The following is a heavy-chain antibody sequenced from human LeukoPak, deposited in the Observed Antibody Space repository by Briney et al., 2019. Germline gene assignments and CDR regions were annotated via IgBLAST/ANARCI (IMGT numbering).Heavy chain of an antibody. D-gene: IGHD3-22*01. Sequence: PSETLSLTCTASGGSISSYYLSWIRQPPGKGLEWIGYIYYSGSTNYNPDLKNRVTISVDTSKSQFSLRLNSVTAADTAVYYWASSMPYYYDSSGYIYGGNFDSWGQGILVTVSS. J-gene: IGHJ4*02. CDR1: GGSISSYY. CDR3: ASSMPYYYDSSGYIYGGNFDS. CDR2: IYYSGST. V-gene: IGHV4-59*01.